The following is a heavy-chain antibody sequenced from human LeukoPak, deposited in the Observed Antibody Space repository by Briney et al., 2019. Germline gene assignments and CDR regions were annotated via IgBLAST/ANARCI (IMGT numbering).Heavy chain of an antibody. Sequence: PGRSLRLSCAASGFTFSSYGMHWVRQAPGKGLEWVSAISGSGGSTYYADSVKGRFTISRDNSKNTLYLQMNSLRAEDTAVYYCAKDLPAAGTLWGQGTLVTVSS. CDR1: GFTFSSYG. J-gene: IGHJ4*02. V-gene: IGHV3-23*01. CDR2: ISGSGGST. CDR3: AKDLPAAGTL. D-gene: IGHD6-13*01.